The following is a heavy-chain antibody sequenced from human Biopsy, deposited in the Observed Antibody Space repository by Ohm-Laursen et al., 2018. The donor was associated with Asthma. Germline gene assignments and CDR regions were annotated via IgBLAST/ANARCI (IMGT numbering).Heavy chain of an antibody. CDR2: IRSTNEGGTT. CDR3: STNRLWFGESPYYFDY. D-gene: IGHD3-10*01. CDR1: GFSFDDCA. Sequence: SLRLSCTASGFSFDDCAMHWVRQAPGKGLEWLGRIRSTNEGGTTDYAAAVKGRVTISRDDSQNTLYLQMSSLTTEDTAVYFCSTNRLWFGESPYYFDYWGQGPLVTVSS. J-gene: IGHJ4*02. V-gene: IGHV3-15*01.